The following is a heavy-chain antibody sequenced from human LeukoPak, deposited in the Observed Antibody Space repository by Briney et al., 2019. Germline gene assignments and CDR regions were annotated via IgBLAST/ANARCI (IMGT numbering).Heavy chain of an antibody. CDR2: IYYSGST. CDR3: ARESDGSYDILTGYRPSSFDY. CDR1: GGSISSYY. J-gene: IGHJ4*02. V-gene: IGHV4-59*12. D-gene: IGHD3-9*01. Sequence: SETLSLACTVSGGSISSYYWSWIRQPPGKVLEWIGYIYYSGSTNYNPSLKSRVTMSVDTSKNQFSLKLSSVTAADTAVYYCARESDGSYDILTGYRPSSFDYWGQGTLVTVSS.